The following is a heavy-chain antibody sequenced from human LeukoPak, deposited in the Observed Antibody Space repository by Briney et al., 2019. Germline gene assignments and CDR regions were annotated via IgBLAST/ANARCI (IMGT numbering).Heavy chain of an antibody. CDR2: INPNSGGT. Sequence: ASVKVSCKASGYTSTGYYMHWVRQAPGQGLEWMGWINPNSGGTNYAQKFQGRVTMTRDTSISTAYMELSRLRSGDTAVYYCASHPKAIVVVPAAIYYWGQGTLVTVSS. CDR1: GYTSTGYY. CDR3: ASHPKAIVVVPAAIYY. D-gene: IGHD2-2*01. J-gene: IGHJ4*02. V-gene: IGHV1-2*02.